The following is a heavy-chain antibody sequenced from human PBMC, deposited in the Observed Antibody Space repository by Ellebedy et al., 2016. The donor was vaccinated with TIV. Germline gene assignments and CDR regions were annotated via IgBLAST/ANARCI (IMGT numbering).Heavy chain of an antibody. Sequence: GESLKISCAASGFTFSSYGMHWVRQAPGKGLEWVAVISSYDGNSKYYADSVKGRFTISRDDSKNTLYLQMNSLRVEDAAVYYCAKGGGSGWYMYPIDYWGHGTLVTVSS. CDR1: GFTFSSYG. D-gene: IGHD6-19*01. CDR2: ISSYDGNSK. J-gene: IGHJ4*01. CDR3: AKGGGSGWYMYPIDY. V-gene: IGHV3-30*18.